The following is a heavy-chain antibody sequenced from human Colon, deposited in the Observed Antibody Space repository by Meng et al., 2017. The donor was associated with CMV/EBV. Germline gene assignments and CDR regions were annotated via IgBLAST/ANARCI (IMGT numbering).Heavy chain of an antibody. V-gene: IGHV3-33*08. CDR2: MWSDGSNT. CDR3: ARDRQPHGYVPTFES. D-gene: IGHD5-12*01. J-gene: IGHJ4*02. Sequence: GESLKISCSASGFNFNKFDMSWVRQVPGKGLEWLAVMWSDGSNTLYADSVKGRFIISRDNSKKTLDLQMNSLRVEDTAVYYCARDRQPHGYVPTFESWGRGTPVTVSS. CDR1: GFNFNKFD.